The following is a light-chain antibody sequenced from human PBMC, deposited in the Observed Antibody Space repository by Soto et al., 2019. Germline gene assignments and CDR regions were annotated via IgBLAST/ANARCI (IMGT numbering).Light chain of an antibody. CDR3: QQRSHWPT. V-gene: IGKV3-11*01. Sequence: EIVLTQSPATLSLSPGERATLSCRASQSVSSYLAWYQQKPGQAPRLLIYDASNRATGIPARFSGSGSGTGFTLTISSLEPEDFAFYFCQQRSHWPTFGQGTKVDIK. CDR2: DAS. J-gene: IGKJ1*01. CDR1: QSVSSY.